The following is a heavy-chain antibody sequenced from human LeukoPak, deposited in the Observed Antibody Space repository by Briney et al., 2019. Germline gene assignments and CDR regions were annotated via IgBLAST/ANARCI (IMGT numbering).Heavy chain of an antibody. J-gene: IGHJ6*03. CDR1: GGSISSYY. CDR2: IYYSGST. D-gene: IGHD6-19*01. Sequence: SETLSLTCTVSGGSISSYYWSWIRQPPGKGLEWIGYIYYSGSTNYDPSLKSRVTISVDTSKNQFSLKLSSVTAADTAVYYCARRGIAVAGSYYYYYMDVWGKGTTVTVSS. CDR3: ARRGIAVAGSYYYYYMDV. V-gene: IGHV4-59*08.